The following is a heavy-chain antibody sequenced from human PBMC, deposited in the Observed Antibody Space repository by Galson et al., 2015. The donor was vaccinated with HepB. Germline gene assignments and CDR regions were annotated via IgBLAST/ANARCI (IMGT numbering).Heavy chain of an antibody. J-gene: IGHJ4*02. CDR2: ISYDGSNK. D-gene: IGHD6-19*01. CDR1: GFTFSSYA. CDR3: ARVYSSGWTFDY. Sequence: SLRLSCAASGFTFSSYAMHWVRQAPGKGLEWVAVISYDGSNKYYADSVKGRFTISRDNSKNTLYLQMNSLRAEDTAVYYCARVYSSGWTFDYWGQGTLVTVSS. V-gene: IGHV3-30*04.